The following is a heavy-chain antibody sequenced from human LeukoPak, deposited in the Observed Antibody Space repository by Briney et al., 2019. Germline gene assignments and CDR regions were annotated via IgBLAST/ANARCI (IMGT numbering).Heavy chain of an antibody. CDR2: ISGSGGST. CDR1: GFTFSSYA. D-gene: IGHD2-2*01. J-gene: IGHJ6*02. CDR3: AKDNVVVPAAIPDGMDV. V-gene: IGHV3-23*01. Sequence: GGSLRLSCAASGFTFSSYAMSWVRQAPGKGLEWVSAISGSGGSTYYADSVKGRFTISRDNSKNTLYLQMNSLRAEDTAVYYCAKDNVVVPAAIPDGMDVWGQGTTVTVSS.